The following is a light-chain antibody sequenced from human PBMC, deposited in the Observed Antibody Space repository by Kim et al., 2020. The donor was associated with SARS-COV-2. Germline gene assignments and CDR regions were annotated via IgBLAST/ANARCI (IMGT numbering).Light chain of an antibody. V-gene: IGLV2-14*04. J-gene: IGLJ1*01. Sequence: QSFTISCTGTSSDVGGYNYVSWYQQHPGKAPKLMIYDVSKRPSGVSNRFSGSKSGNTASLTISGLQAEDEADYYCSSYTSSSTYVFGTGTKVTVL. CDR2: DVS. CDR1: SSDVGGYNY. CDR3: SSYTSSSTYV.